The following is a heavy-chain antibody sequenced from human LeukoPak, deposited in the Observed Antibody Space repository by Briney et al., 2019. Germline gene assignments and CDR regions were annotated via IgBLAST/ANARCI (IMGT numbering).Heavy chain of an antibody. D-gene: IGHD5-12*01. V-gene: IGHV3-74*01. Sequence: PGGSLRLSCAASGFTFSSYWMHWVRQAPGKGLVGVSRINTDGTSTTNADSVKGRFTISRDNAKNTVYLQMNSLRVEDTAVYYCTRDCGTSGCDYWGQGTLVTVSS. CDR3: TRDCGTSGCDY. CDR2: INTDGTST. J-gene: IGHJ4*02. CDR1: GFTFSSYW.